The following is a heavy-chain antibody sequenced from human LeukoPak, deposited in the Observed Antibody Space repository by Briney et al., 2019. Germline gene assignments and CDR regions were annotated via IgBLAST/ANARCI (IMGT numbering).Heavy chain of an antibody. J-gene: IGHJ5*02. Sequence: PSETLSLTCTVSGGSVSSGSYYWSWIRQPPGKGLGWIGYIYYSGSTYYNPSLKSRVTISVDTSKNQFSLKLSSVTAADTAVYYCARGSFELGYNWFDPWGQGTLVTVSS. V-gene: IGHV4-30-4*08. D-gene: IGHD3/OR15-3a*01. CDR1: GGSVSSGSYY. CDR3: ARGSFELGYNWFDP. CDR2: IYYSGST.